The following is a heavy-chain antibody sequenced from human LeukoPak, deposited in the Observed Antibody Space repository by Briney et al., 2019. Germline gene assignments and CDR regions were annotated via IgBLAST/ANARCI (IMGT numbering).Heavy chain of an antibody. Sequence: SETLSLTCIVSGGSISSYYWSWIRQPPGKGLEWIGYIYYSGSTNYNPSLKSRVTISVDTSKNQFSLKLSSVTAADTAVYYCARVRSSWYYFDYWGQGTMVTVSS. CDR3: ARVRSSWYYFDY. CDR1: GGSISSYY. CDR2: IYYSGST. V-gene: IGHV4-59*08. J-gene: IGHJ4*03. D-gene: IGHD6-13*01.